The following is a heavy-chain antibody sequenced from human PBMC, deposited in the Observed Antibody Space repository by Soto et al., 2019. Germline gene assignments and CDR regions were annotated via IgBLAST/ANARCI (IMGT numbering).Heavy chain of an antibody. CDR2: IRDSGRT. CDR3: ARAMANYFDY. V-gene: IGHV4-31*03. D-gene: IGHD2-8*01. J-gene: IGHJ4*02. Sequence: QVRLQESGPGLVKPSQTLSVTCTVSGGSVSSDDYSWSWIRQHPGKGLEWIGYIRDSGRTYYNPSLEGRVTISVDTSKNQFSLRLRSVTAADTAVYYCARAMANYFDYWGQGTLVTASS. CDR1: GGSVSSDDYS.